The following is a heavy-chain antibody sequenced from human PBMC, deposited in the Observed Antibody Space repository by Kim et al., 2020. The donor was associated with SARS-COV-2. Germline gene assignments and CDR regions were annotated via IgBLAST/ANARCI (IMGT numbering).Heavy chain of an antibody. Sequence: ASVKVSCKVSGYTLTELSMHWVRQAPGKGLEGMGGFDPEDGETFYAQKFQGRVTMTEDTSTDTDYMELSSLRSEDTAVYYCATSPSIAAASWFDPWGQGTLVTVSS. D-gene: IGHD6-13*01. CDR3: ATSPSIAAASWFDP. J-gene: IGHJ5*02. V-gene: IGHV1-24*01. CDR2: FDPEDGET. CDR1: GYTLTELS.